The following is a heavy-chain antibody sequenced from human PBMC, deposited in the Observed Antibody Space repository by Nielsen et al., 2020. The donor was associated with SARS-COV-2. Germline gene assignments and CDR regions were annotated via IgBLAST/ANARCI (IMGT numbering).Heavy chain of an antibody. Sequence: GGSLRLSCAASGFTFSSYAMSWVRQAPGKGLEWVSAISGSGGSTYYADSVKGRFTISRDNAKNSLYLQMNSLRAEDTAVYYCARESVTGTDAFDIWGQGTLVTVSS. V-gene: IGHV3-23*01. D-gene: IGHD6-19*01. CDR3: ARESVTGTDAFDI. CDR1: GFTFSSYA. J-gene: IGHJ3*02. CDR2: ISGSGGST.